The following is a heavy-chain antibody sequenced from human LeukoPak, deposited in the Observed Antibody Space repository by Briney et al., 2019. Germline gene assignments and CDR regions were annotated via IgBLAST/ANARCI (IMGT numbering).Heavy chain of an antibody. CDR1: GYSFTSYL. V-gene: IGHV5-51*01. J-gene: IGHJ6*02. CDR2: IYPGDSDT. D-gene: IGHD2-2*01. Sequence: GESLKISCKGSGYSFTSYLIGWVRQMGGKGVEWVGIIYPGDSDTRYSPSLQGQVTISADKSIGTAYLQWSSLKASDTAMYYCARRDGYCSSTSCYADYYYGMDVWGQGTTVTVSS. CDR3: ARRDGYCSSTSCYADYYYGMDV.